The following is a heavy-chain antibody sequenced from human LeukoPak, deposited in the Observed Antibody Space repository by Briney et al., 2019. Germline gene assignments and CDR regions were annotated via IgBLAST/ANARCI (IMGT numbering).Heavy chain of an antibody. CDR1: GGSFSGYY. D-gene: IGHD2-8*01. V-gene: IGHV4-34*01. CDR3: ARGSPYCTNGVCYDSYFDY. J-gene: IGHJ4*02. CDR2: INHSGST. Sequence: PSETLSLTCAVYGGSFSGYYWSWIRQPPGKGLEWIGEINHSGSTIYNPSLKSRVTMSVDTSKNQFSLKLNSVTAADTAVYYCARGSPYCTNGVCYDSYFDYWGQGTLVTVSS.